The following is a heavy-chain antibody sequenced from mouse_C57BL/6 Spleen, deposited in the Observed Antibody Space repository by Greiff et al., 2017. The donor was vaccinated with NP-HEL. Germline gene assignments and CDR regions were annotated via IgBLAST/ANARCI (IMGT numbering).Heavy chain of an antibody. Sequence: QVQLKESGAELARPGASVKLSCKASGYTFTSYGISWVKQRTGQGLEWIGEIYPRSGNTYYNEKFKGKATLTADKSSSTAYMELRSLTSEDSAVYFCSDYYYGSSYAFDYWGQGTTLTVSS. CDR3: SDYYYGSSYAFDY. J-gene: IGHJ2*01. CDR2: IYPRSGNT. CDR1: GYTFTSYG. V-gene: IGHV1-81*01. D-gene: IGHD1-1*01.